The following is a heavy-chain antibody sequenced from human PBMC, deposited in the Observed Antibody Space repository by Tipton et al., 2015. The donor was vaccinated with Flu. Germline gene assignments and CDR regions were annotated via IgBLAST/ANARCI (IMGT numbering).Heavy chain of an antibody. D-gene: IGHD3-22*01. J-gene: IGHJ4*02. CDR1: GLTFSSYA. CDR2: ITGSGLST. Sequence: SLRLSCTSSGLTFSSYAMSWVRQAPGKGLQWVSSITGSGLSTYYTDSVKGRFTISRDNSKNTLYLQMNTLRADDTAVYYCAKTGLNMIVVSDWGQGTLVTVSS. V-gene: IGHV3-23*01. CDR3: AKTGLNMIVVSD.